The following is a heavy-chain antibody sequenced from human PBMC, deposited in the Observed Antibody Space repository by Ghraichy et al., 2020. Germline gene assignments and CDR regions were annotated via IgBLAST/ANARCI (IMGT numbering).Heavy chain of an antibody. V-gene: IGHV4-39*01. D-gene: IGHD3-10*01. Sequence: SETLSLTCTVSDGSVSDSSYYWGWIRPPPGKGLEWIATIYFSGTTYYNPSLKSRVTISVDTSKTPFSLTLNSVTAADTALYYCARVRYFFGSGTPPFGGPYDYWGQGTLVTVSS. J-gene: IGHJ4*02. CDR3: ARVRYFFGSGTPPFGGPYDY. CDR1: DGSVSDSSYY. CDR2: IYFSGTT.